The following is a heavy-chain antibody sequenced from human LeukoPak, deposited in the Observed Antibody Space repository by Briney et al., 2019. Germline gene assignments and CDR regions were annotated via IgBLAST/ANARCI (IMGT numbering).Heavy chain of an antibody. CDR3: ARVVDTAMVLYGAFDI. CDR2: ISTSSSYI. CDR1: GFTFSSYG. J-gene: IGHJ3*02. V-gene: IGHV3-21*01. D-gene: IGHD5-18*01. Sequence: GGSLRLSCAASGFTFSSYGMHWVRQAPGKGLEWVSFISTSSSYIHYADSVRGRFTISRDNAKKSLYLEMNSLRAEDTAVYYCARVVDTAMVLYGAFDIWGQGTMVTVSS.